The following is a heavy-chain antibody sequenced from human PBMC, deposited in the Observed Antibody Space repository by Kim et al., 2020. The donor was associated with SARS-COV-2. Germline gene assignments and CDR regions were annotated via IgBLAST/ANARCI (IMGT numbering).Heavy chain of an antibody. Sequence: GGSLRLSCAASGFTFSSYAMSWVRQAPGKGLEWVSVIYSGGSSTYYADSVKGRFTISRDNSKNTLYLQMNSLRAEDTAVYYCSGIWASHWLAYWGQGTLVTVSS. CDR3: SGIWASHWLAY. D-gene: IGHD3-9*01. CDR2: IYSGGSST. V-gene: IGHV3-23*03. CDR1: GFTFSSYA. J-gene: IGHJ4*02.